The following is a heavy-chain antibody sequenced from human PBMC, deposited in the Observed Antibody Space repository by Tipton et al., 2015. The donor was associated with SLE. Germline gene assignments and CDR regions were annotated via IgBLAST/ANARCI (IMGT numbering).Heavy chain of an antibody. CDR2: IYHSGST. V-gene: IGHV4-39*02. Sequence: TLSLTCTVSGGAITSDGYYWAWIRQPPGKGLEWIGSIYHSGSTYYNPSLKSRVTISLDTSDLSLKVSSVTAADTAMYYCARRGLLQRTSSWNYFDSWGQGTLVIVSS. J-gene: IGHJ4*02. D-gene: IGHD6-6*01. CDR3: ARRGLLQRTSSWNYFDS. CDR1: GGAITSDGYY.